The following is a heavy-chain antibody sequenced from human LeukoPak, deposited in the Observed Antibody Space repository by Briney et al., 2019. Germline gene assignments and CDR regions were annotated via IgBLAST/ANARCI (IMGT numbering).Heavy chain of an antibody. Sequence: GSLILSRAASGFTFSSYAMSWVRQAPGKGLAWVSTISGGSGSTYCADSVKGRLTISRDNSKNTLYLQMNSLRDEDTAVYYCAKHRFESGGYHSTDWGQGTLVTVSS. J-gene: IGHJ4*02. CDR3: AKHRFESGGYHSTD. V-gene: IGHV3-23*01. CDR1: GFTFSSYA. CDR2: ISGGSGST. D-gene: IGHD3-22*01.